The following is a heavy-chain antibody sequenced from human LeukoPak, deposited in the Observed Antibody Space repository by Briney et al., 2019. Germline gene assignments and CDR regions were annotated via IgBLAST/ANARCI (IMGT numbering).Heavy chain of an antibody. J-gene: IGHJ4*02. CDR1: GFTFSNAW. CDR2: IKSKTDGGTT. CDR3: TTSQTYYYDSSGYSH. D-gene: IGHD3-22*01. V-gene: IGHV3-15*01. Sequence: GGSLRLSCGASGFTFSNAWMSWVRQAPGKGLEWVGRIKSKTDGGTTDYAAPVKGRFTISRDDSKNTLYLQMNSLKTEDTAVYYCTTSQTYYYDSSGYSHWGQGTLVTVSS.